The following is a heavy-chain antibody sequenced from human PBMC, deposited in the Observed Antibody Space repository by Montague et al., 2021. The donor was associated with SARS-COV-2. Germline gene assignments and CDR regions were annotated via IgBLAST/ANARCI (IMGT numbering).Heavy chain of an antibody. V-gene: IGHV4-59*03. D-gene: IGHD1-26*01. CDR2: IYYDGST. J-gene: IGHJ4*02. CDR3: ARYGSYFEH. CDR1: GGSTRSYY. Sequence: SETLSPTCTVSGGSTRSYYWSWIRQTPGKGLEWIGYIYYDGSTNYNPSLKSRVTMSVDSSKNQFSLRLSSVTAADTAVYYRARYGSYFEHWGQGTLVTVSS.